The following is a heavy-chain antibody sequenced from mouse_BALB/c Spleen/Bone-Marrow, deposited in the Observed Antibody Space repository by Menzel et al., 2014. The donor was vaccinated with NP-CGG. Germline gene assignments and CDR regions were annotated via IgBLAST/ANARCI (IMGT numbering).Heavy chain of an antibody. CDR3: ARENYGSSPAY. J-gene: IGHJ3*01. Sequence: LVESGASVKVSCKASGYAFTSYNMYWVKQSHGKSLEWIGHIDPYNGGTSYNQKFKGKATLTVDKSSSTAYMNLNSLTSEDSAVYYCARENYGSSPAYWGQGTLVTVSA. V-gene: IGHV1S135*01. CDR2: IDPYNGGT. CDR1: GYAFTSYN. D-gene: IGHD1-1*01.